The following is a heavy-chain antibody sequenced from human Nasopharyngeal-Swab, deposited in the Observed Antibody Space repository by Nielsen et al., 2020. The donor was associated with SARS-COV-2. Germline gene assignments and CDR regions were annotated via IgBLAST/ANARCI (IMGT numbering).Heavy chain of an antibody. D-gene: IGHD6-19*01. CDR2: IKRKADGGAV. CDR1: GFVFSSVW. Sequence: GGSLRLTCAASGFVFSSVWMSWVRQAPGKGLEWVGRIKRKADGGAVEYATAVRGRFSISRDDSRNTLFRQMNRLKTEDTAVYYCTTLHRTGWFWGQGTLVTVSS. J-gene: IGHJ4*02. CDR3: TTLHRTGWF. V-gene: IGHV3-15*01.